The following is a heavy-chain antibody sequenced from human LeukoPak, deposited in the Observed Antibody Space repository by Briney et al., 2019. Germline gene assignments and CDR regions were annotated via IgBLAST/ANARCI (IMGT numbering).Heavy chain of an antibody. CDR2: MYRHGGT. V-gene: IGHV3-66*01. CDR3: AKLRGYYYMDV. CDR1: GFTVSTNY. Sequence: GGSLRLSCAASGFTVSTNYVSWVRQAPGKGLEWVSVMYRHGGTAYADSVQGRFSISRDNSKNTVDLQMNNLRAEDTAVYYCAKLRGYYYMDVWGKGTTVTVSS. J-gene: IGHJ6*03.